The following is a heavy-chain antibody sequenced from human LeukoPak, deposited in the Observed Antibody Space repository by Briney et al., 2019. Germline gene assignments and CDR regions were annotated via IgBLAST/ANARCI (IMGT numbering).Heavy chain of an antibody. Sequence: GGSLRLSCAASGFTFSSYGMHWVRQAPGKGLEWVAIIWYDGSNKYYADSVKGRFTISRDNSRNTLYLQMNSLRAEDTAVYYCARGLGDCGDYVAFDIWGQGTMVTVSS. V-gene: IGHV3-33*01. J-gene: IGHJ3*02. CDR3: ARGLGDCGDYVAFDI. D-gene: IGHD4-17*01. CDR2: IWYDGSNK. CDR1: GFTFSSYG.